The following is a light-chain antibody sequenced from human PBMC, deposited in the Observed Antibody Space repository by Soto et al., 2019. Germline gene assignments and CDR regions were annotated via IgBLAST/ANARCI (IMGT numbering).Light chain of an antibody. J-gene: IGKJ1*01. CDR2: KAS. V-gene: IGKV1-5*03. CDR3: QQYSSYSQT. CDR1: QSISSW. Sequence: DIQMTQSPSTLSASVGDRVTITCRASQSISSWLAWYQQKPGKAPKLLIYKASSLESGVPSRFSGSGSGTEFTLNISSLQPDDFATYYCQQYSSYSQTFGQGTKVEIK.